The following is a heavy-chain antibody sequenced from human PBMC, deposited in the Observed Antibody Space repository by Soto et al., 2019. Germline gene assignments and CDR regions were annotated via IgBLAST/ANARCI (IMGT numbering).Heavy chain of an antibody. CDR2: IKQDGSEK. CDR3: ARGHYDFWSGYSYGMDV. CDR1: GFTFSSYW. V-gene: IGHV3-7*03. D-gene: IGHD3-3*01. J-gene: IGHJ6*02. Sequence: VGSLRLSCAASGFTFSSYWMSRVRQAPGKGLEWVANIKQDGSEKYYVDSVKGRFTISRDNAKNSLYLQMNSLRAEDTAVYYCARGHYDFWSGYSYGMDVWGQGTTVTVSS.